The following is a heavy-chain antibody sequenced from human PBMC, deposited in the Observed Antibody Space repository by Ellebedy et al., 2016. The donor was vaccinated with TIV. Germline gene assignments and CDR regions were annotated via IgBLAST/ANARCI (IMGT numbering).Heavy chain of an antibody. Sequence: MPSETLSLTCTVSGDSVSSEDYYWSWIRQFPGRGLEWLGYIYESGTTDYNPSLKSRVTMSVDASTNQFSLRLNSVTAADTAVYYCARVNLTGYKVYNWFDPWGRGTPVTVSS. CDR3: ARVNLTGYKVYNWFDP. CDR2: IYESGTT. CDR1: GDSVSSEDYY. D-gene: IGHD3-9*01. V-gene: IGHV4-61*08. J-gene: IGHJ5*02.